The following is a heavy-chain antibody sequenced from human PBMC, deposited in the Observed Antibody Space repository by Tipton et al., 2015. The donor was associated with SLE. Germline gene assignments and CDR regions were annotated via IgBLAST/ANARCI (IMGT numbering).Heavy chain of an antibody. V-gene: IGHV4-39*07. CDR1: GGSISSGSYY. Sequence: TLSLTCTVSGGSISSGSYYWSWIRQPPGKGLEWIGEINHSGSTNYNPSLKSRVTISVDTSKNQFSLKLSSVTAADTAVYYCARGNSSYSSSPNFDYWGQGTLVTVSS. J-gene: IGHJ4*02. CDR3: ARGNSSYSSSPNFDY. D-gene: IGHD6-6*01. CDR2: INHSGST.